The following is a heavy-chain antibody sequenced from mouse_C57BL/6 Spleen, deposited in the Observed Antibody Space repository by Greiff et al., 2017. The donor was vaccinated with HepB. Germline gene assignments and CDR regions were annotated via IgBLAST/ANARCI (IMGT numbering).Heavy chain of an antibody. CDR1: GFTFSSYG. CDR3: AGQITTVVPWAY. D-gene: IGHD1-1*01. Sequence: EVQLQESGGDLVKPGGSLKLSCAASGFTFSSYGMSWVRQTPDKRLEWVATISSGGSYTYYPDSVKGRITISRDDTKNTVYLQMSSLKSEDTAMYYCAGQITTVVPWAYWGQGTLVTVSA. CDR2: ISSGGSYT. V-gene: IGHV5-6*01. J-gene: IGHJ3*01.